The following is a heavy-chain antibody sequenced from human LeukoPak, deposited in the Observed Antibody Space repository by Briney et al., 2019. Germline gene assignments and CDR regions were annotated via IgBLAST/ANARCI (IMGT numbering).Heavy chain of an antibody. J-gene: IGHJ4*02. CDR2: ISSSSSYI. CDR3: AREYYDSSGYQDLDYFDY. Sequence: PGGSLRLSCAASGFTFSGYSMNWVRQAPGKGLEWVSSISSSSSYIYYADSVKGRFTISRDNAKNSLYLQMNSLRAEDTAVYYCAREYYDSSGYQDLDYFDYWGQGTLVTVSS. CDR1: GFTFSGYS. V-gene: IGHV3-21*01. D-gene: IGHD3-22*01.